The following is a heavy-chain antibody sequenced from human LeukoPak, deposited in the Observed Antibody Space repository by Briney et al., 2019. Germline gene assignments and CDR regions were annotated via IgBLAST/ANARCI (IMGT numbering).Heavy chain of an antibody. Sequence: GGSLRLSCAASGFTVSSNCMSWVRQAPGKGLEWVSVIYSGGSTYYADSVKGRFTISRDNSKNTLYLQMNSLRAEDTAVYYCAKSPTTVVLRGYYFDYWGQGTLVTVSS. J-gene: IGHJ4*02. CDR2: IYSGGST. V-gene: IGHV3-66*01. CDR1: GFTVSSNC. CDR3: AKSPTTVVLRGYYFDY. D-gene: IGHD4-23*01.